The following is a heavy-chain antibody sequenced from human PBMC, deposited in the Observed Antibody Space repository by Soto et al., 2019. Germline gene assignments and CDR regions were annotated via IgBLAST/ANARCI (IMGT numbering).Heavy chain of an antibody. V-gene: IGHV1-69*13. CDR2: IIPIFGTA. J-gene: IGHJ6*02. CDR1: GGTVSSYA. Sequence: TSVKVSFKASGGTVSSYAISWVRQAPGQGLEWMGGIIPIFGTANYAQMFQGRVTITADESTSTAYMELGSLRSEDTAVYYCARLGTIFGVVSSYYYYGMDVWGQGTTVTVSS. CDR3: ARLGTIFGVVSSYYYYGMDV. D-gene: IGHD3-3*01.